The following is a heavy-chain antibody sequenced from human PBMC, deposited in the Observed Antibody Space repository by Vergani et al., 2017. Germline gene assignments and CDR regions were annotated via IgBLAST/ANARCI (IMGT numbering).Heavy chain of an antibody. D-gene: IGHD6-13*01. V-gene: IGHV1-69*01. CDR2: IILIFGTA. CDR3: ARARDRQLDTLIDY. CDR1: GGTFSSYA. Sequence: QVQLVQSGAEVKKPGSSVKVSCKASGGTFSSYAISWVRQAPGQGLEWMGGIILIFGTANYAQKFQGRVTITADESTSTAYMELSSLRSEDTAVYYCARARDRQLDTLIDYWGQGTLVTVSS. J-gene: IGHJ4*02.